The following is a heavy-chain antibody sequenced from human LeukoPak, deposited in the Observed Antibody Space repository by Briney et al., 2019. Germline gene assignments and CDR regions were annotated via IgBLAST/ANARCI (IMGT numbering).Heavy chain of an antibody. CDR2: VYSGGNT. CDR3: ARAPNMDV. Sequence: GGSLRLSCAASGFTVSSNYMSWVRQAPGKGLEWVSVVYSGGNTLYADSVKGRFTISRDNSKNTLYLQMNSLRAEDTAVYYCARAPNMDVWGKGTTVTVSS. J-gene: IGHJ6*04. CDR1: GFTVSSNY. V-gene: IGHV3-53*01.